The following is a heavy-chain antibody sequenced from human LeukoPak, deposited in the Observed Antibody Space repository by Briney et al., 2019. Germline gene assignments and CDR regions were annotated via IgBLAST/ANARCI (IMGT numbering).Heavy chain of an antibody. J-gene: IGHJ6*02. Sequence: SETLSLTCTVSGYSISNGFYWAWIRQPPGKGLEWIGSIFHSGSTYYNPSLKIRVTISVDTSKNQFSLNLSSVTAADTAVYYCARGDGSPSGILYFGMDVWGQGTTVTVSS. CDR2: IFHSGST. CDR1: GYSISNGFY. CDR3: ARGDGSPSGILYFGMDV. V-gene: IGHV4-38-2*02. D-gene: IGHD1-26*01.